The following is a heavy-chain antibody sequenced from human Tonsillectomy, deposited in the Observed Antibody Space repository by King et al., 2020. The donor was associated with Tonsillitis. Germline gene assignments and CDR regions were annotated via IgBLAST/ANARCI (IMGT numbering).Heavy chain of an antibody. D-gene: IGHD3-22*01. V-gene: IGHV3-30*04. CDR3: ARSYFDSSALEMDV. CDR2: ISYDGSHI. J-gene: IGHJ6*02. CDR1: GFTFSDYA. Sequence: VQLVESGGGVVQPGRSLRLSCAASGFTFSDYAMHWVRQAPGKGLEWVAVISYDGSHIYYADSVKGRFTISSDNSKNTVYLQMNRLRVDDTAVYYCARSYFDSSALEMDVWGQGTTVTVSS.